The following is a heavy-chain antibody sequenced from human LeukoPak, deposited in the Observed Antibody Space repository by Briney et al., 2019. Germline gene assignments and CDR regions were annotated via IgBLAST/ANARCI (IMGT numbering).Heavy chain of an antibody. D-gene: IGHD3-22*01. CDR2: ISSSGSI. V-gene: IGHV3-11*04. CDR3: ARDWRDSSGKFPNDAFDI. J-gene: IGHJ3*02. CDR1: GFTFSDNY. Sequence: GGSLRLSCAASGFTFSDNYVSWIRQAPGKGLEWVSYISSSGSIYYADCVKGRFTISRDNAKNSLYLQMNSLRAEDTAVYYCARDWRDSSGKFPNDAFDIWGQGTMVTVSS.